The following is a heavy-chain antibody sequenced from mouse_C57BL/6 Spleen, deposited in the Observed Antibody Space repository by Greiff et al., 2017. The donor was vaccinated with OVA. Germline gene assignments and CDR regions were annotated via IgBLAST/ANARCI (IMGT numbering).Heavy chain of an antibody. CDR3: ARDLDGYDYAMDY. Sequence: VQLKESGGGLVKPGGSLKLSCAASGFTFSSYAMSWVRQTPEKRLEWVATISDGGSYTYYPDNVKGRFTISRDNAKNNLYLQMSHLKSEDTAMYYCARDLDGYDYAMDYWGQGTSVTVSS. D-gene: IGHD2-3*01. CDR2: ISDGGSYT. J-gene: IGHJ4*01. CDR1: GFTFSSYA. V-gene: IGHV5-4*01.